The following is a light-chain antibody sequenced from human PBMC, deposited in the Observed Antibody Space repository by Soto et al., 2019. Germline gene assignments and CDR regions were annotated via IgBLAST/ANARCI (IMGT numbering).Light chain of an antibody. CDR1: SSDVGSYKL. CDR2: AVT. Sequence: QSALTQPASVSGSPGQSITISCSGTSSDVGSYKLVSWYQQHPGKAPKLMISAVTKRPSGISTRFSDSKSGNTASLTVSGLQPEDESDYYCCSYAGSNTWVFGGGTNLTVL. CDR3: CSYAGSNTWV. J-gene: IGLJ3*02. V-gene: IGLV2-23*02.